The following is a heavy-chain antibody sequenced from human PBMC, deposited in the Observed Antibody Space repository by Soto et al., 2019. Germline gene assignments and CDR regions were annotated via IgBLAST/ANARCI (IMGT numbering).Heavy chain of an antibody. V-gene: IGHV1-69*12. D-gene: IGHD4-17*01. Sequence: QVQLVQSGAEVKKPGSSVKVSYKASGASLSNYGVSWVRQAPGHGLEWMGGIIPVFGTANYAQKFQGRVTISADESTSIVYMDVTSLRSEDTAVYYCARGDATKIVVTTYYGMDVWGQGTTVTVSS. CDR1: GASLSNYG. J-gene: IGHJ6*02. CDR2: IIPVFGTA. CDR3: ARGDATKIVVTTYYGMDV.